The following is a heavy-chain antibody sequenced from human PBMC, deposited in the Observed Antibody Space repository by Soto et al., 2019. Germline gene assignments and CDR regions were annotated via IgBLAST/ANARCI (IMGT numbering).Heavy chain of an antibody. D-gene: IGHD2-21*01. CDR2: ISYDGSNK. J-gene: IGHJ6*02. V-gene: IGHV3-30-3*01. CDR3: ARVVYYYYYGMDV. Sequence: LRLSCAASGFTFSSYAMHWVRQAPGKGLEWVAVISYDGSNKYYADSVKGRFTISRDNSKNTLYLQMNSLRAEDTAVYYCARVVYYYYYGMDVWGQGTTVTVSS. CDR1: GFTFSSYA.